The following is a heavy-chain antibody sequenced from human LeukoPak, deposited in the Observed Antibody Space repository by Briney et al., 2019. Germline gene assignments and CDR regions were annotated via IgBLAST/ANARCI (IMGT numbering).Heavy chain of an antibody. V-gene: IGHV3-48*03. J-gene: IGHJ4*02. CDR1: GFTFSSYE. Sequence: GGSLRLSCAASGFTFSSYEMNWVRQAPGRGLEWVSYISSSASTIYYADSVRGRFTISRDNAKNSLYLQMNSLRAEDTAVYYCATHFDYWGQGTLVTVST. CDR3: ATHFDY. CDR2: ISSSASTI.